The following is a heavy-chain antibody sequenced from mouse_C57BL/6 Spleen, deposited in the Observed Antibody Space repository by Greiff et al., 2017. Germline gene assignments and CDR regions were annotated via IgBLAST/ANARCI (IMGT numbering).Heavy chain of an antibody. Sequence: VQLQQSGPELVKPGASVKISCKASGYAFSRSWMNWVKQRPGKGLEWIGRIYPGDGDTNYNGKFKGKATLTADKSSSTAYMQLSSLTSEDSAVYFCARKSILYYAMDYWGQGTSVTVSS. V-gene: IGHV1-82*01. CDR3: ARKSILYYAMDY. D-gene: IGHD2-3*01. CDR2: IYPGDGDT. CDR1: GYAFSRSW. J-gene: IGHJ4*01.